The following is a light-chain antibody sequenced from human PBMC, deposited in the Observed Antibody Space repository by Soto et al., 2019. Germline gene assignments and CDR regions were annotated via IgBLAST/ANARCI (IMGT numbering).Light chain of an antibody. CDR3: QQYYDTPWT. CDR1: QSILYTSNNKNY. CDR2: GAS. V-gene: IGKV4-1*01. J-gene: IGKJ1*01. Sequence: DIVMTQSPDSLAVSLGESATINCKSSQSILYTSNNKNYLAWYQQKPGQPPKLLIYGASARESGVPDRFSGSGSGTDFTLTISSLHVEDVAVYYCQQYYDTPWTFGQGTKVDIK.